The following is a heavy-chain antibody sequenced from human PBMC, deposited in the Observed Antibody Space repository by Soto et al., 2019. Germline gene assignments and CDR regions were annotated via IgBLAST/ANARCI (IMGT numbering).Heavy chain of an antibody. CDR1: GFTFSSYC. D-gene: IGHD1-7*01. CDR3: ARVPSTRDIWSYGVGGRYYYYYMDV. CDR2: IKQDGSER. Sequence: EVQLVESGGGLVQPGGSLRLSCEASGFTFSSYCMTWVRQAPGKGLEWVAHIKQDGSERYYVDSVKGRFTISRDKAKNSLYMQMNSLRAEDTAVYYCARVPSTRDIWSYGVGGRYYYYYMDVWGKGTTVTVSS. J-gene: IGHJ6*03. V-gene: IGHV3-7*04.